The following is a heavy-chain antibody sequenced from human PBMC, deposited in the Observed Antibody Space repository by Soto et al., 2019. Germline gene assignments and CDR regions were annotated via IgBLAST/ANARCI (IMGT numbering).Heavy chain of an antibody. J-gene: IGHJ6*02. CDR1: GFTFSSYW. CDR3: ARDIHYYYDSSGSMGYYGMDV. CDR2: INSDGSST. V-gene: IGHV3-74*01. D-gene: IGHD3-22*01. Sequence: GGSLRLSCSASGFTFSSYWMYWVRQAPGKGLVWVSRINSDGSSTNYADSVKGRFTISRDNSKNTLYLQMNSLRAEDTAVYYCARDIHYYYDSSGSMGYYGMDVWGQGTTVTVSS.